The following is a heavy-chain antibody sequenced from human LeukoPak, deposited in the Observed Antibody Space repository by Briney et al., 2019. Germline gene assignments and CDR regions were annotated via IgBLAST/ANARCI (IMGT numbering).Heavy chain of an antibody. CDR2: IWYDGSNK. Sequence: LPGGSLRLSCAASGFTFSSYGMHWVRQAPGKGLEWVAVIWYDGSNKYYADSVKGRFTISGDNSKNTLYLQMNSLRAEDTAVYYCARRLWPPRFDYWGQGTLVTVSS. D-gene: IGHD5-18*01. CDR3: ARRLWPPRFDY. CDR1: GFTFSSYG. V-gene: IGHV3-33*01. J-gene: IGHJ4*02.